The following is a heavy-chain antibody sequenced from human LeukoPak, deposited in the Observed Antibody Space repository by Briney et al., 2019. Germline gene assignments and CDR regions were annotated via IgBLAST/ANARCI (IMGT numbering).Heavy chain of an antibody. CDR1: GFNVSRHY. Sequence: GGSLRLSCAASGFNVSRHYMTWVRQAPGKGLEWVSVLYDGGRTYYADSVKGRFTISRDNSRNMVYLQMVNLRAEDTAIYYCARDGRFGELTHWGQGTLVTVSS. CDR3: ARDGRFGELTH. J-gene: IGHJ4*02. V-gene: IGHV3-53*01. CDR2: LYDGGRT. D-gene: IGHD3-10*01.